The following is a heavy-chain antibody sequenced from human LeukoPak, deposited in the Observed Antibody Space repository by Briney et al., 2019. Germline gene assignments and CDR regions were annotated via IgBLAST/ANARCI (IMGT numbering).Heavy chain of an antibody. Sequence: GGSLRLSCAASGFTFSTYSMNWVRQAPGKGLEWVSSISSSSTYIYYADSVKGRFTVSGDNSKNTLYLQMTRLRAEDTAVYYCAKRRLAAALFRWGQGTLVTVSS. CDR2: ISSSSTYI. V-gene: IGHV3-21*04. D-gene: IGHD6-13*01. J-gene: IGHJ4*02. CDR1: GFTFSTYS. CDR3: AKRRLAAALFR.